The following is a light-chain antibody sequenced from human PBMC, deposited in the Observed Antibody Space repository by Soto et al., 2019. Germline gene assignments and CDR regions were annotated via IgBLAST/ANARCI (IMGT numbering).Light chain of an antibody. CDR3: QQYNIYSPYT. J-gene: IGKJ2*01. Sequence: DLQMTQSPSTLSASIGDRVTITCRASQSISTWMAWYQQKPGKAPNLLIYDASSLESGVPSRFSGSGSGTEFTLTISSLQPDDFATYYCQQYNIYSPYTFGQGTKLEIK. CDR2: DAS. V-gene: IGKV1-5*01. CDR1: QSISTW.